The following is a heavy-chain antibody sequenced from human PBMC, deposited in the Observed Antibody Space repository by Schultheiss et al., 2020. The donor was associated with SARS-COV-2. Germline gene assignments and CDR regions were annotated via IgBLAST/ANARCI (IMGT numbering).Heavy chain of an antibody. CDR1: GFTFGTYN. CDR2: IRSSGRDI. CDR3: ARMSRGGYPLDY. J-gene: IGHJ4*02. V-gene: IGHV3-21*01. D-gene: IGHD2-15*01. Sequence: GGSLRLSCAASGFTFGTYNMHWVRQAPGKGLEFVASIRSSGRDIYYADSVKGRFTVSRDNAKSSLHLQMNSLRGEDTAVYYCARMSRGGYPLDYWGQGTLVTVSS.